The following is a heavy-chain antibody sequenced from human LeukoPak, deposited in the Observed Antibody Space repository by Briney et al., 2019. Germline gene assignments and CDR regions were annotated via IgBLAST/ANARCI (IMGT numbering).Heavy chain of an antibody. D-gene: IGHD3-3*01. V-gene: IGHV1-2*02. J-gene: IGHJ4*02. CDR2: INPNSGGT. Sequence: ASVKVSCKASGYTFTSYDINWVRQATGQGLEWMGWINPNSGGTNYAQKFQGRVTMTRDTSISTAYMELSRLRSDDTAVYYCARGLRLRFLEWLLFYWGQGTLVTVSS. CDR1: GYTFTSYD. CDR3: ARGLRLRFLEWLLFY.